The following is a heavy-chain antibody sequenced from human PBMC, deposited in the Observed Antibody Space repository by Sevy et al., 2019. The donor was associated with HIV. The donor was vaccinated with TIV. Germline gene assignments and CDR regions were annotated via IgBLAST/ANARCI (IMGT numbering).Heavy chain of an antibody. CDR2: FSSSSSYI. Sequence: GGSLRLSCAASGFTFSSYSMNWVRQAPGKGLEWVSSFSSSSSYIYYADSVKGRFTISRDNAKNSLYLQMNSLRAEDTAVYYCASDPCSGGSCYWRKDGMDVWGQGTTVTVSS. CDR1: GFTFSSYS. V-gene: IGHV3-21*01. D-gene: IGHD2-15*01. CDR3: ASDPCSGGSCYWRKDGMDV. J-gene: IGHJ6*02.